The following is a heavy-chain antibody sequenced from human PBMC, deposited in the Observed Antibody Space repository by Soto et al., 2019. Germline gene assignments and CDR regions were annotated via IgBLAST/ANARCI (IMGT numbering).Heavy chain of an antibody. CDR3: VKGIESSTVHMRVGRGYHYYGMDG. J-gene: IGHJ6*02. Sequence: GGSLRLSCSASGFTFSTYAMHWVRQAPGKGLEYVSGIRSSGGSTFYADSVKGRFTISRDNSKNTLYLQMSSLRPEDTAVYYCVKGIESSTVHMRVGRGYHYYGMDGWGQGTTVTVSS. D-gene: IGHD5-12*01. CDR1: GFTFSTYA. CDR2: IRSSGGST. V-gene: IGHV3-64D*08.